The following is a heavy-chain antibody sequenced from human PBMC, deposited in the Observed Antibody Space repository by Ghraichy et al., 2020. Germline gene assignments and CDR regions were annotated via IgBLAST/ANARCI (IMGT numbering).Heavy chain of an antibody. CDR1: GLTFSSYA. Sequence: GGSLRLSCAASGLTFSSYAMHWVRQAPGTGLEWVAVISYDGSDKYYADFVKGRFTISRDNSKNTLYLQMSNLRADDTGVFYCARGPSGFGEFSHFDYWGQGTLVTVSS. CDR2: ISYDGSDK. D-gene: IGHD3-10*01. J-gene: IGHJ4*02. V-gene: IGHV3-30*04. CDR3: ARGPSGFGEFSHFDY.